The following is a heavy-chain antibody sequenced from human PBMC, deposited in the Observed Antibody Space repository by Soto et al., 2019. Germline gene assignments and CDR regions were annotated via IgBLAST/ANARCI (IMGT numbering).Heavy chain of an antibody. CDR2: IYYTGST. D-gene: IGHD3-3*01. CDR3: ASPPKAVSGYFNY. Sequence: PSETLSLTCTFSVDSIISSSYSWGWIRQPPGKGLEWIGTIYYTGSTDYNSSLKSRVSISVDKSKNQFSLKLSSVTAADTAVYYCASPPKAVSGYFNYWGQGTLVTVSS. V-gene: IGHV4-39*01. CDR1: VDSIISSSYS. J-gene: IGHJ4*02.